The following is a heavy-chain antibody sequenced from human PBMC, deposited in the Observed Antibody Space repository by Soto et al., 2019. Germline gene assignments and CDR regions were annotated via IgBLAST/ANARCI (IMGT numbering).Heavy chain of an antibody. CDR2: TSGRGENT. D-gene: IGHD7-27*01. CDR3: AKDRGTGDYGVNAVEL. Sequence: EEQLLESGGGLVQRGGSLRLSCAASGFTFSVFAMSWVRQAPGKGLELVSTTSGRGENTYYADSVKGRFTITRDNSKHTLNLQMNSLRGEDTAVYYCAKDRGTGDYGVNAVELWGQGTMVTVSS. V-gene: IGHV3-23*01. J-gene: IGHJ3*01. CDR1: GFTFSVFA.